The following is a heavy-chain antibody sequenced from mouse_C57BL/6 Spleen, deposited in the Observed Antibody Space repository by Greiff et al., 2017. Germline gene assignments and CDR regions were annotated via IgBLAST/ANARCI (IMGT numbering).Heavy chain of an antibody. J-gene: IGHJ3*01. CDR1: GFTFSNYW. D-gene: IGHD2-4*01. Sequence: EVKLVESGGGLVQPGGSMKLSCVASGFTFSNYWMNWVRQSPEKGLEWVAQIRLKSDNYATHYAESVKGRFTISRDDSKSSVYLQMNNLRAEDTGIYYCTRFYYDYDREFAYWGQGTLVTVSA. V-gene: IGHV6-3*01. CDR3: TRFYYDYDREFAY. CDR2: IRLKSDNYAT.